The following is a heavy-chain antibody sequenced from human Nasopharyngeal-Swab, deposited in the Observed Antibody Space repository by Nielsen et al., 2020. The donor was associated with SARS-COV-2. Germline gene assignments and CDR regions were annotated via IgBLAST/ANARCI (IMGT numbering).Heavy chain of an antibody. CDR3: AKLMTAFTITRGTIHAPDH. V-gene: IGHV3-23*03. J-gene: IGHJ4*02. CDR1: GFTFSNSA. Sequence: GESLKISCAASGFTFSNSAMAWVRQAPGNGLEWVALIYNGQASPKYADSVNGRFTISRDNSKSTLYLQLNRLRSDDTALYYCAKLMTAFTITRGTIHAPDHWGQGTLVTVSS. CDR2: IYNGQASP. D-gene: IGHD3-10*01.